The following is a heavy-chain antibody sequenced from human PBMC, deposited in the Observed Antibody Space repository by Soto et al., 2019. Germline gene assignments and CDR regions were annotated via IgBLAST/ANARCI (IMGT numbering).Heavy chain of an antibody. CDR1: GGSISSSSYY. D-gene: IGHD2-21*02. J-gene: IGHJ2*01. CDR2: IYYSGST. CDR3: ARDVEGDWGPFDL. Sequence: SETLSLTCTVSGGSISSSSYYWGWIRQPPGKGLEWIGSIYYSGSTYYNPSLKSRVTISVDTSKNQFSLKLSSVTAADTAVYYCARDVEGDWGPFDLWGRGTLVTVSS. V-gene: IGHV4-39*02.